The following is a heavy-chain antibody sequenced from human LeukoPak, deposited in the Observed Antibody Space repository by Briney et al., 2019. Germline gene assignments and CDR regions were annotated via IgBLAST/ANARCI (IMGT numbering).Heavy chain of an antibody. J-gene: IGHJ5*02. CDR1: GGSISTFY. Sequence: SETLSLTCTVSGGSISTFYWTWIRQPAGKGLEWIGRINNSGSTNYNPPLRSRVSMSVDRSKNQFSVTLSSVTAADTAVYFCAREGGDPRWLDPWGQGTLVTASS. V-gene: IGHV4-4*07. D-gene: IGHD6-25*01. CDR2: INNSGST. CDR3: AREGGDPRWLDP.